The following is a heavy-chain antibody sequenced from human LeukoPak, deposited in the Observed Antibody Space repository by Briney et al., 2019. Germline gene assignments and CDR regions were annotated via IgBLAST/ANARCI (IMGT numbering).Heavy chain of an antibody. J-gene: IGHJ5*02. CDR2: INPSGGST. Sequence: ASVKVSCKASGYTFTSYYMHWVRQAPGQGLEWMGIINPSGGSTSYAQKFQGRVTMTRDMSTSTVYMELSSLRPEDTAVYYCARAGYSSFLDPWGQGTLVTVSS. CDR1: GYTFTSYY. D-gene: IGHD6-13*01. CDR3: ARAGYSSFLDP. V-gene: IGHV1-46*01.